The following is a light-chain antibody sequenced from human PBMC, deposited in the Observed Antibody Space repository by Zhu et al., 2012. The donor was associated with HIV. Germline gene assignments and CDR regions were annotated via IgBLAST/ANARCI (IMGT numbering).Light chain of an antibody. CDR1: QGISSY. Sequence: DIQLTQSPSFLSASVGDRVTITCRASQGISSYLAWYQQKPGKAPKLLIYDASTLQSGVPSTFSGSGSGTEFTLTISSLQPEDFAIYYCQQLNTYPLFTFGPGTKVDIK. V-gene: IGKV1-9*01. J-gene: IGKJ3*01. CDR3: QQLNTYPLFT. CDR2: DAS.